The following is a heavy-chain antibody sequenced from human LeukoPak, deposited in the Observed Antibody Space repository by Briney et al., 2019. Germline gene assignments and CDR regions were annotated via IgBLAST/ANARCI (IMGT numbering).Heavy chain of an antibody. CDR2: IIPIFGTA. J-gene: IGHJ6*03. CDR3: ARNTIFGVVIRLHYYYMDV. Sequence: SVKVSCKASGGTFSSYAISWVRQAPGQGLEWMGGIIPIFGTANYAQKFQGRATITADESTSTAYMELSSLRSEDTAVYYCARNTIFGVVIRLHYYYMDVWGKGTTVTVSS. D-gene: IGHD3-3*01. CDR1: GGTFSSYA. V-gene: IGHV1-69*01.